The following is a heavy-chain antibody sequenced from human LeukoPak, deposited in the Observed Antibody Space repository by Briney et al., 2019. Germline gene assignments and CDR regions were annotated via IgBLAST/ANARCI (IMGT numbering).Heavy chain of an antibody. CDR3: ATSSGSVLWYFDY. CDR1: GFTFSSYS. D-gene: IGHD6-19*01. J-gene: IGHJ4*02. CDR2: ISSSSSTI. V-gene: IGHV3-48*01. Sequence: GGSLRLSCAASGFTFSSYSMNWVRQAPGKGPEWVSYISSSSSTIHYADSVKGRFTISRDNAKNSLYLQMNSLRAEDTAVYYCATSSGSVLWYFDYWGQGTLVTVSS.